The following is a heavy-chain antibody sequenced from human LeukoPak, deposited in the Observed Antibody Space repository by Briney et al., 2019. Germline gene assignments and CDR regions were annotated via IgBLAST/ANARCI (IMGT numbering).Heavy chain of an antibody. V-gene: IGHV3-21*01. CDR1: GFTFSSYN. CDR2: ISIISRYI. Sequence: GGSLRLSCAASGFTFSSYNMNWVRQAPGKGLEWVSSISIISRYIYYADSMKGRFTISRDNTKHSLYLQMNSLRAEDTAVYSCTVETGGDYPHFDYWGQGTLVTVSS. J-gene: IGHJ4*02. CDR3: TVETGGDYPHFDY. D-gene: IGHD4-17*01.